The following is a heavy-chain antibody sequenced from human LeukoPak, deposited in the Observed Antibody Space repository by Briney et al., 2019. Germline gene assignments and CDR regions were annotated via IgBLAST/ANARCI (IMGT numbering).Heavy chain of an antibody. V-gene: IGHV6-1*01. CDR3: ARGDSGFSAYYFDY. J-gene: IGHJ4*02. D-gene: IGHD6-25*01. CDR1: GDSVSSNSAA. CDR2: AYYRSKWHN. Sequence: SQTLSLTCAISGDSVSSNSAAWNWIRQSPSRGLEWLGIAYYRSKWHNDYAVFVKSRITINPDTSKNQFSMQLNSVTPEDTAVYYCARGDSGFSAYYFDYWGQGTLVTVSS.